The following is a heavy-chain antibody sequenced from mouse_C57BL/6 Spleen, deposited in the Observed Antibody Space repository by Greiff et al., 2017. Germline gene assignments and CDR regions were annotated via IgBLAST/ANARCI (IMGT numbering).Heavy chain of an antibody. CDR3: TSSFAY. Sequence: VQLQQSGAELVRPGASVTLSCKASGYTFTDYEMHWVKQTPVHGLEWIGAIDPETGGTAYNQKFKGQAILTADKSSSTAYMEPRGLTSEDSAVYCCTSSFAYWGQGTLVTVSA. V-gene: IGHV1-15*01. J-gene: IGHJ3*01. CDR2: IDPETGGT. CDR1: GYTFTDYE.